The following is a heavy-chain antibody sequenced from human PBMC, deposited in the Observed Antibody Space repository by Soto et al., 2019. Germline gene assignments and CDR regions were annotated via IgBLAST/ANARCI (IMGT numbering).Heavy chain of an antibody. D-gene: IGHD6-13*01. V-gene: IGHV1-69*02. Sequence: QVQLVQSGVEVKKPGSSVKVSCKAAGGSFSIYTVFWVRQAPGQGLEWMGRIIPMFDIANYAQNFQGRVTFNADKFTDTVYMDMLNLRSDDTAVYCCSLGGWSAGVFDIWGQGTLVTVSS. CDR3: SLGGWSAGVFDI. CDR1: GGSFSIYT. J-gene: IGHJ3*02. CDR2: IIPMFDIA.